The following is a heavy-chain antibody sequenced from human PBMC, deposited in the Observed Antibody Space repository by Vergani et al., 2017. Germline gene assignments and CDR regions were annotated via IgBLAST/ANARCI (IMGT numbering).Heavy chain of an antibody. CDR3: AREVGGAAAGTVVFDY. CDR2: IYYSGST. Sequence: QVQLQESGPGLVKPSETLSLTCTVSGGSISRYHWSWIRQPPGKGLEWIGYIYYSGSTNYNPSLTSRVTISVDTSKNQFSLKLSSVTAAETGGYFCAREVGGAAAGTVVFDYWGQGTLVTVSS. CDR1: GGSISRYH. V-gene: IGHV4-59*01. J-gene: IGHJ4*02. D-gene: IGHD6-13*01.